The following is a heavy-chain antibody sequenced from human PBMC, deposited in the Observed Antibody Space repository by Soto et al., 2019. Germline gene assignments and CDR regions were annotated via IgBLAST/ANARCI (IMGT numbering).Heavy chain of an antibody. V-gene: IGHV4-59*01. CDR2: VYYTGRT. D-gene: IGHD2-2*01. J-gene: IGHJ4*02. Sequence: SETLSLTCTISGGSIGGYYWSWIRQPPGKGLEWIGYVYYTGRTKYNPSLESRVAMSADTSKNQFSLKVTSVTAADTAVYDCAKYRRTDAEEYTLDCWGQGILVTVSS. CDR3: AKYRRTDAEEYTLDC. CDR1: GGSIGGYY.